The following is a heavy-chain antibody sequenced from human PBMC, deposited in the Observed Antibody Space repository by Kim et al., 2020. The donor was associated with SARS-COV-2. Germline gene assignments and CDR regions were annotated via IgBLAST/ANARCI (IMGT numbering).Heavy chain of an antibody. V-gene: IGHV4-4*07. CDR3: AIDPGHSKGWLDS. Sequence: SETLSLTCTVSGGSISGYYWTWIRQPAGKGLEWIGRIYTSGGTYYNPSLKSRVSMSVDTSENQFALKLSSVTAADTAIYYCAIDPGHSKGWLDSWGQGTLVTVSS. CDR2: IYTSGGT. CDR1: GGSISGYY. J-gene: IGHJ4*02. D-gene: IGHD6-19*01.